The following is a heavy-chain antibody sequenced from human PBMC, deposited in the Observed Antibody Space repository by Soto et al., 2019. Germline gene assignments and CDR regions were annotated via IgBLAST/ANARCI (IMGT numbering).Heavy chain of an antibody. CDR1: GFIFKSAW. J-gene: IGHJ3*01. CDR3: LTARPYSAGALKS. Sequence: EVQLVESGEGLVKPGGSLRLSCAVSGFIFKSAWMYWVRQAPGKGLEWVGRMKTESDGGTPHYATTVKGRFTISRYDSENTFYLQMNNLRTDNTALYYCLTARPYSAGALKSWGQGTMVTVSS. V-gene: IGHV3-15*01. CDR2: MKTESDGGTP. D-gene: IGHD6-13*01.